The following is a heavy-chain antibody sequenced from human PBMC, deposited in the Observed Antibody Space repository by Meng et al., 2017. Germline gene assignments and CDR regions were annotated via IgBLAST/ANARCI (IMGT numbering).Heavy chain of an antibody. D-gene: IGHD6-19*01. CDR2: INPNSGGT. CDR3: AREIAVAGNVYFDY. CDR1: GYTFTGYY. Sequence: QVQLVQFGAEVKKSGASVKVSCKASGYTFTGYYMHWVRQAPGQGLEWMGRINPNSGGTNYAQKFQGRVTMTRDTSISTAYMELSRLRSDDTAVYYCAREIAVAGNVYFDYWGQGTLVTVSS. J-gene: IGHJ4*02. V-gene: IGHV1-2*06.